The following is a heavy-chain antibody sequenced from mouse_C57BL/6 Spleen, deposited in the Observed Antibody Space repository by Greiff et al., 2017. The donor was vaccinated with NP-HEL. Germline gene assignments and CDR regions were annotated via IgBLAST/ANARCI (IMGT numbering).Heavy chain of an antibody. CDR1: GYTFTSYW. CDR2: IDPSDSYT. Sequence: QVQLQQPGAELVRPGTSVKLSCKASGYTFTSYWMHWVKQRPGQGLEWIGVIDPSDSYTNYNQKFKGKATLTVDTSSSTAYMQLSSLTSEDSAVYYCARRGTYDYDDYWGQGTTLTVSS. CDR3: ARRGTYDYDDY. J-gene: IGHJ2*01. V-gene: IGHV1-59*01. D-gene: IGHD2-4*01.